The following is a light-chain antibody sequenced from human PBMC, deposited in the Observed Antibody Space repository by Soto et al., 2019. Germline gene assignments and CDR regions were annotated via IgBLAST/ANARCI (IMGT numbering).Light chain of an antibody. CDR3: AAWDDSLNGGV. CDR1: SSNIGSNT. V-gene: IGLV1-44*01. CDR2: SNN. Sequence: QSVLTQPPSASGTPGQRVTISCCGSSSNIGSNTVNWYQQLPGTAPKLLIYSNNQRPSGVPDRFSGSKSGTSASLAISGLQSEDEADYYCAAWDDSLNGGVFGTGTKLTVL. J-gene: IGLJ1*01.